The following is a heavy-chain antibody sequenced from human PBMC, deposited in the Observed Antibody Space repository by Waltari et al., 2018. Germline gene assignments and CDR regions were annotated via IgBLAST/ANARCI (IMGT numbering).Heavy chain of an antibody. CDR3: ARNLLGAFDI. Sequence: QVQLQQWGAGLLKPSETLSLTCAVYGGSFSGYYWSWIRQPPGKGLEWIGEINHSGSTNYNPSLKSRVTISVDTSKNQFSLKLSSVTAADTAVYYCARNLLGAFDIWGQGTMVTVSS. CDR2: INHSGST. CDR1: GGSFSGYY. V-gene: IGHV4-34*01. J-gene: IGHJ3*02. D-gene: IGHD3-16*01.